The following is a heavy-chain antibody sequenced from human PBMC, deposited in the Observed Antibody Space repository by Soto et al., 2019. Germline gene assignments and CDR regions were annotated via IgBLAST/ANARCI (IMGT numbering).Heavy chain of an antibody. CDR3: ARSIVGATQRYFDY. V-gene: IGHV3-48*02. Sequence: EVPLVESGGGLVQPGGSLRLSCAASGFTFSSYSMDWVRQAPGKGLEWVSYISSSSSTIYYADSVKGRFTISRDNAKNSLYLQMNSLRDEDTAVYYCARSIVGATQRYFDYWGQGTLVTVSS. CDR2: ISSSSSTI. D-gene: IGHD1-26*01. J-gene: IGHJ4*02. CDR1: GFTFSSYS.